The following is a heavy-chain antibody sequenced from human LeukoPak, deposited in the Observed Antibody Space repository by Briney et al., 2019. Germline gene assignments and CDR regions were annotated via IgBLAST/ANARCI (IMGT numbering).Heavy chain of an antibody. CDR2: IYYSGST. V-gene: IGHV4-59*01. CDR3: ARGSNHFDY. D-gene: IGHD2-2*01. CDR1: GFRFSTYV. J-gene: IGHJ4*02. Sequence: GSLRLSCAASGFRFSTYVMSWVRQAPGKGLEWIAYIYYSGSTNYNPSLKSRVTISADTSKNHFSLNLSSVTAADTAVYYCARGSNHFDYWGQGTLVTVSS.